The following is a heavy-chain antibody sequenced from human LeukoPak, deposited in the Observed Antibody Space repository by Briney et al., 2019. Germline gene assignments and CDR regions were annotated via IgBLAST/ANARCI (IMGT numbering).Heavy chain of an antibody. Sequence: GGSLRLSFVASGLTFSDYSINWVRRAPGKGLEWVSSINPTSTSIYYADPGRGRFTISRDNAKSSMYLQMDSLRAEDTAVYYCVRLRRNSDRSYYYYYYDSWGQGILVTVSS. D-gene: IGHD3-10*01. CDR1: GLTFSDYS. CDR3: VRLRRNSDRSYYYYYYDS. V-gene: IGHV3-21*01. CDR2: INPTSTSI. J-gene: IGHJ5*01.